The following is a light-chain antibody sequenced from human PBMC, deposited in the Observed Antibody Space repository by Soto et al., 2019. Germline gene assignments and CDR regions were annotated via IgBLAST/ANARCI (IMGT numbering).Light chain of an antibody. Sequence: QSVVTQPPSASGTPGQRVTISCSGSSSNIGSNYVYWYQQLPGTAPKLLIYTNNQRPSGVPDRFSGSKSGTSASLAISGLQSEDEADYYCATWHDSFYVFGTGTKLTVL. CDR1: SSNIGSNY. CDR2: TNN. J-gene: IGLJ1*01. CDR3: ATWHDSFYV. V-gene: IGLV1-47*02.